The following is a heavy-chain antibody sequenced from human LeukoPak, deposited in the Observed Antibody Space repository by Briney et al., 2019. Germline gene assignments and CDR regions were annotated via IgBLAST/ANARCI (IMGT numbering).Heavy chain of an antibody. CDR2: ISGSGGST. J-gene: IGHJ4*02. V-gene: IGHV3-23*01. CDR3: AKDGVSTVTTYYFDY. D-gene: IGHD4-17*01. CDR1: GFTFSSYA. Sequence: GGSLRLSCAASGFTFSSYAMSWVRQAPGKGLEWVSAISGSGGSTYYADSVEGRFTISRDNSKNTLYLQMNSLRAEDTAVYYCAKDGVSTVTTYYFDYWGQGTLVTVSS.